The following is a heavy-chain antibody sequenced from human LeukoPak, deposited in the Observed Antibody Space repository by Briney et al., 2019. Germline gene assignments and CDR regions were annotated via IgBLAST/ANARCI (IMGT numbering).Heavy chain of an antibody. CDR1: GYSISSGYY. D-gene: IGHD3-3*01. J-gene: IGHJ4*02. V-gene: IGHV4-38-2*01. CDR3: ARILGPQSSTYYDFWSGYYLDY. CDR2: IYHSGST. Sequence: SETQSLTCVVSGYSISSGYYCGWSRQPPGKGVEWIGSIYHSGSTYYNPSLKSRVTISVDTSKNQFSLKLSSVTAADTAVYYCARILGPQSSTYYDFWSGYYLDYLGQGTLVTVSS.